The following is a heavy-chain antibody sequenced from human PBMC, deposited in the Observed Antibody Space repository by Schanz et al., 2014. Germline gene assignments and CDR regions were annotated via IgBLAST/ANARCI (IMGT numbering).Heavy chain of an antibody. Sequence: EVQLVESGGGVVRPGGSLRLSCAASGFGFDDYAMSWVRQAPGKGLEWVSGINWNGGSTGYADSVKGRFIISRDNSKNTLYLQVNSLRAEDTAVYYCAKHVRSLTGNDYWGQGTLVTVSS. CDR3: AKHVRSLTGNDY. D-gene: IGHD3-9*01. V-gene: IGHV3-20*04. CDR1: GFGFDDYA. J-gene: IGHJ4*02. CDR2: INWNGGST.